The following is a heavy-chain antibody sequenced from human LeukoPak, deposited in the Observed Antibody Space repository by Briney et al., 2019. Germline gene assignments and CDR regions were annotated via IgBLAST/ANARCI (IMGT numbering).Heavy chain of an antibody. CDR2: IYTSEST. CDR3: ARVGLGGGNEHFDY. D-gene: IGHD4-23*01. J-gene: IGHJ4*02. V-gene: IGHV4-61*02. CDR1: GGSISSGSYY. Sequence: PSQTLSLTCTVSGGSISSGSYYWSWIRQPAGKGLEWIGRIYTSESTNYNPSLTSRVTLSVDTSKNQFSLKLNSVTAADTAVYYCARVGLGGGNEHFDYWGQGTLVTVSS.